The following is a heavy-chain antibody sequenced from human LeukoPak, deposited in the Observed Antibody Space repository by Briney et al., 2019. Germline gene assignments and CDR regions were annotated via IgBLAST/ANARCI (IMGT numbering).Heavy chain of an antibody. CDR3: AKASHGGRYCSSTSCYTWDWFDP. CDR2: ISYDGSNK. D-gene: IGHD2-2*02. Sequence: GGSLRLSCAASGFTFSSYGMHWARQAPGKGLEWVAVISYDGSNKYYADSVKGRFTISRDNSKNTLYLQMNSLRAEDTAVYYCAKASHGGRYCSSTSCYTWDWFDPWGQGTLVTVSS. J-gene: IGHJ5*02. V-gene: IGHV3-30*18. CDR1: GFTFSSYG.